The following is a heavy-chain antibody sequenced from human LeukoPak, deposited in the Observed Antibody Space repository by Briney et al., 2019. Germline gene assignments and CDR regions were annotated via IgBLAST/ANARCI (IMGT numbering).Heavy chain of an antibody. CDR2: ISSSSSYI. V-gene: IGHV3-21*01. Sequence: GGSLRLSCAASGFTFSSYSMNWVRQAPRKGLEWVSSISSSSSYIYYADSVKGRFTISRDNAKNSLYLQMNSLRAEDTAVYYCTVSSTSCYAFDYWGQGTLVTVSS. J-gene: IGHJ4*02. CDR3: TVSSTSCYAFDY. D-gene: IGHD2-2*01. CDR1: GFTFSSYS.